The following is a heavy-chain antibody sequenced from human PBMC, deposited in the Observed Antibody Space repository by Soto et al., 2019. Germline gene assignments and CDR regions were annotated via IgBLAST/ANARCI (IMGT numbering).Heavy chain of an antibody. D-gene: IGHD5-12*01. CDR3: ARFDEMATISPEYYFDY. CDR1: GFTFSSYW. V-gene: IGHV3-7*03. Sequence: EVQLVESGGGLVQPGGSLRLSCAASGFTFSSYWMSWVRQAPGKGLEWVANIKQDGSEKYYVDSVKGRFTISRDNAKNSLYLQMNSLRAEDTAVYYCARFDEMATISPEYYFDYWGQGTLVTVSS. J-gene: IGHJ4*02. CDR2: IKQDGSEK.